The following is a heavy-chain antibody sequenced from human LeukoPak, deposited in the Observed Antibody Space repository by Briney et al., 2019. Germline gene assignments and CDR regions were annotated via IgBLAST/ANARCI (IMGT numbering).Heavy chain of an antibody. Sequence: GASVRVSCKASGYTFTSYDINWVRQATGQGLEWMGWMNPNSGNTGYAQKFQGRVTMTRNTSISTAYMELSSLRSEDTAVYYCARGYSSGWYGWFDPWGQGTLVTVSS. D-gene: IGHD6-19*01. CDR3: ARGYSSGWYGWFDP. CDR1: GYTFTSYD. CDR2: MNPNSGNT. V-gene: IGHV1-8*01. J-gene: IGHJ5*02.